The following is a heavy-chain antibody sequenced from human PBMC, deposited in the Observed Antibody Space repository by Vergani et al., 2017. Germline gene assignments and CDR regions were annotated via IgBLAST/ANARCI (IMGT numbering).Heavy chain of an antibody. CDR2: INSDGSST. V-gene: IGHV3-74*01. Sequence: EVQLVESGGGLVQPGGSLRLSCAASGFTFSSYWMHWVRQAPGKGLVWVSRINSDGSSTSYADSVKGRFTISRDNAKNTLYLQMNSLRAEDTAVYYCARGNEWELLEFYYYGMDVWGQGTTVTVSS. CDR1: GFTFSSYW. D-gene: IGHD1-26*01. J-gene: IGHJ6*02. CDR3: ARGNEWELLEFYYYGMDV.